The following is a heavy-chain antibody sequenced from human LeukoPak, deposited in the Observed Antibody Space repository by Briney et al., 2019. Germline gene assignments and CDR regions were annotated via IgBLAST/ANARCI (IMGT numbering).Heavy chain of an antibody. Sequence: SVKVSCKASGGTFSSYAISWVRQAPGQGLEWMGGIIPIFGTANYAQKFQGRVTITTDESTSTAYMELSSLRSEDTAVYYCARDLGCTNGVCDITWFDPWGQGTLVTVSS. D-gene: IGHD2-8*01. CDR3: ARDLGCTNGVCDITWFDP. CDR2: IIPIFGTA. J-gene: IGHJ5*02. CDR1: GGTFSSYA. V-gene: IGHV1-69*05.